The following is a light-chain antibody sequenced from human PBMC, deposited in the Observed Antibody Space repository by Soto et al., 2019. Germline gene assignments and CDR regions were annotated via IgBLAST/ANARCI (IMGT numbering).Light chain of an antibody. CDR3: QQSYNSPQT. CDR2: TAS. J-gene: IGKJ1*01. V-gene: IGKV1-39*01. CDR1: QNIRSF. Sequence: DIQMTQSPSSLSASVGDRVTITCRSSQNIRSFLNWYQQKSGSAPKLLIYTASNLQTGVPARFSGSGSGTDFTLTISSLRPEDFATYYCQQSYNSPQTFGQGTKVEIK.